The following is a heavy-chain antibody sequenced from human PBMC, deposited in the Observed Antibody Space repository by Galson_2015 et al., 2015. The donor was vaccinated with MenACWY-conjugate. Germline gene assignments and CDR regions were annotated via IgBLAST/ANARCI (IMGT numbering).Heavy chain of an antibody. D-gene: IGHD3-22*01. J-gene: IGHJ5*02. CDR1: GGSIYSSDHW. CDR3: ARLPRGINLILEGS. CDR2: IHHSETT. Sequence: ETLSLTCSVSGGSIYSSDHWWGWIRQPPGKGLEWIASIHHSETTHYNPSLKSRVSISVDTSKNQFSLKLSSVSAADTAVYYCARLPRGINLILEGSWGQGVLVTVSS. V-gene: IGHV4-39*01.